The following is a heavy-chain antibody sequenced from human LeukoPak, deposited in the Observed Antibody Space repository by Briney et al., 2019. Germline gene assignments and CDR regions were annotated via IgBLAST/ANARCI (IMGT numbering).Heavy chain of an antibody. Sequence: PGGSLRLSCAASRFTFSNFGMSWVRQAPGKGLEWVSAISGSGGSTYYADSVKGRFTISRDNSKNTLYLQMNSLRAEDTAVYYCARDWTYSSSWYGGDYWGQGTLVTVSS. V-gene: IGHV3-23*01. CDR3: ARDWTYSSSWYGGDY. CDR1: RFTFSNFG. J-gene: IGHJ4*02. CDR2: ISGSGGST. D-gene: IGHD6-13*01.